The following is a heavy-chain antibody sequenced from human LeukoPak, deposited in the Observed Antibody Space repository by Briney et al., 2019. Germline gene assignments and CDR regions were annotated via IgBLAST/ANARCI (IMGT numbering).Heavy chain of an antibody. CDR2: IKGDESAK. CDR1: GFTFTTYW. Sequence: GGSLRLSCAASGFTFTTYWMACVRQAPGKGLEWVANIKGDESAKHQADSVKGRFTISRDNAQNSVYLQMSSLRVEDTAVYYCARDVGGSLDYWGQGTLVTVSS. CDR3: ARDVGGSLDY. J-gene: IGHJ4*02. D-gene: IGHD1-26*01. V-gene: IGHV3-7*01.